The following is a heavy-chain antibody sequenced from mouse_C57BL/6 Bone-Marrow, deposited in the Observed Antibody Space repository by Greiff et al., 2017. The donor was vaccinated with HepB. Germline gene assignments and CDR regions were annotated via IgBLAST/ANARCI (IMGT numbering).Heavy chain of an antibody. D-gene: IGHD2-2*01. V-gene: IGHV7-1*01. Sequence: DVKLVESGGGLVQSGRSLRLSCATSGFTFSDFYMEWVRQAPGKGLEWIAASRNKANDYTTEYSASVKGRFIVSRDTSQSILYLQMNALRAEDTAIYYCARDAYGYDYWGQGTTLTVSS. CDR2: SRNKANDYTT. J-gene: IGHJ2*01. CDR1: GFTFSDFY. CDR3: ARDAYGYDY.